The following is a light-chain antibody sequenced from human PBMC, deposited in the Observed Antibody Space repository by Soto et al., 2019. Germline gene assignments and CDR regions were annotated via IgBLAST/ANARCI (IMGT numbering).Light chain of an antibody. V-gene: IGLV1-51*01. CDR1: SSNVGKNF. J-gene: IGLJ2*01. CDR3: GTWDSSLTIGVI. CDR2: DNQ. Sequence: YVLVPQPSVSAAPGQNVSISCSGSSSNVGKNFVSWYQHVPGKAPKLLIYDNQKRPSGIPDRFSASKSGTLATLDITGLQTGDEADYYCGTWDSSLTIGVIFGGGTQLTVL.